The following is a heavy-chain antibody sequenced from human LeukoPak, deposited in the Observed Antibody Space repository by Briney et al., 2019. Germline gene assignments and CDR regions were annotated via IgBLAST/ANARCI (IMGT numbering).Heavy chain of an antibody. CDR3: ARQVTGTTFYYYYYMDV. J-gene: IGHJ6*03. CDR1: GGTFSSYA. Sequence: AASVKVSCKASGGTFSSYAISWVRQAPGQGLEWMGGIIPIFGTANYAQKFQGRVTITADKSTSTAYMELRSLRSDDTAVYYCARQVTGTTFYYYYYMDVWGKGTTVTISS. D-gene: IGHD1-20*01. V-gene: IGHV1-69*06. CDR2: IIPIFGTA.